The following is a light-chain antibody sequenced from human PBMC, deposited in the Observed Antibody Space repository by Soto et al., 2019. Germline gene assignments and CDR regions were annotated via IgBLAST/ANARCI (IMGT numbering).Light chain of an antibody. CDR1: SSGVGGYNY. CDR2: EVS. CDR3: SSYTSSSTLVV. V-gene: IGLV2-14*01. Sequence: QSALTQPASVSGSPGQSITISCTGTSSGVGGYNYVSWYQQHPGKAPKLMIFEVSNRPSGVSNRFSGSKSGNTASLTISGLQAADEADYYCSSYTSSSTLVVFGTGTKVTVL. J-gene: IGLJ1*01.